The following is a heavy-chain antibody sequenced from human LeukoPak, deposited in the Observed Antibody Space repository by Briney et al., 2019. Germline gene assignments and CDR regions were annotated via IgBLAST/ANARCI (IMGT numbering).Heavy chain of an antibody. CDR1: GYSVSSGYY. CDR3: ARDGDTAIGY. V-gene: IGHV4-38-2*02. D-gene: IGHD5-18*01. Sequence: SQTLSLTCTVSGYSVSSGYYWGWILQPPGKGLEWIGSIYHSGSTYYNPSLKSRVTISVDTSKNQFSLKLSSVTAADTAVYYCARDGDTAIGYWGQGTLVTVSS. J-gene: IGHJ4*02. CDR2: IYHSGST.